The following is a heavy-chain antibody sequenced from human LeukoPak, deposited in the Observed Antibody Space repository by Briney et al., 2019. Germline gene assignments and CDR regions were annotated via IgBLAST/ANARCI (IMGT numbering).Heavy chain of an antibody. V-gene: IGHV1-2*02. Sequence: ASVKLSCTSSGGILGSYVFTLVRQAPGQGLEWIGCINPSSGGTNYAQNFQGRVTMTSDTSISTAYMELIRLRSDDTAVYYCAREGDCSGGSCLTDAFDIWGQGTMVTVSA. CDR1: GGILGSYV. D-gene: IGHD2-15*01. CDR3: AREGDCSGGSCLTDAFDI. J-gene: IGHJ3*02. CDR2: INPSSGGT.